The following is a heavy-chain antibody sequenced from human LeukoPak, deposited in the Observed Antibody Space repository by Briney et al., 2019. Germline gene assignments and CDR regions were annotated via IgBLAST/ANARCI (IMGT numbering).Heavy chain of an antibody. CDR1: GFTFSDYY. V-gene: IGHV3-11*04. D-gene: IGHD3-9*01. Sequence: GGSLRLSCAASGFTFSDYYMSWIRQAPGKGLEWVSYISSSGSTIYYADSLKGRFTISRDNAKNSLSLQMNSLRAEDTAVYYCARLYSETNYDILTGYYSEAFDYWGQGTLVTVSS. CDR3: ARLYSETNYDILTGYYSEAFDY. J-gene: IGHJ4*02. CDR2: ISSSGSTI.